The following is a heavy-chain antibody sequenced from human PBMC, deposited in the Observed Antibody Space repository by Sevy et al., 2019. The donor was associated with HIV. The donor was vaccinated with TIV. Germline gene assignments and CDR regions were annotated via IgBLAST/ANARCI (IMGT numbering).Heavy chain of an antibody. D-gene: IGHD1-26*01. V-gene: IGHV3-15*01. J-gene: IGHJ3*02. Sequence: GGSLRLSCAASGFTFSNAWMSWVRQAPGKWLEWVGRIKSKTDGGTTDYAAPVKGRFTISRDDSKNTLYLQMNSLKTEDTAVYYCTTDSTQPLIVGATWSDAFDIWGQGTMVTVSS. CDR1: GFTFSNAW. CDR2: IKSKTDGGTT. CDR3: TTDSTQPLIVGATWSDAFDI.